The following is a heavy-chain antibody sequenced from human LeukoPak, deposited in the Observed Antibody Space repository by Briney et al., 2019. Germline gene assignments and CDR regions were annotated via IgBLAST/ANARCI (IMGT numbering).Heavy chain of an antibody. CDR2: ISSSGSTI. J-gene: IGHJ4*02. V-gene: IGHV3-48*03. Sequence: PGGSLRLSCAASGFTFSSYEMNWVRQAPGKGLEWVSYISSSGSTIYYADSVKGRFTISRYNAKNSMYLQMNTLRAKYTAVYYCARDWAHRWAFDYWGQGTLVTVSS. D-gene: IGHD3-16*01. CDR1: GFTFSSYE. CDR3: ARDWAHRWAFDY.